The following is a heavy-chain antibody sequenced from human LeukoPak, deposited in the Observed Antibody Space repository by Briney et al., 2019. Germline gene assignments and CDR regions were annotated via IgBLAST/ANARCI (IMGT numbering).Heavy chain of an antibody. J-gene: IGHJ5*02. Sequence: ASVKVSCKASGGTFSSYAISWVRQAPGQGLEWMGGIIPIFGTANYAQKFQGRVTITADESTSTAYMELSSLRSEDTAVYYCASTLGYCSGGSCSLWFDPWGQGTLVTVSS. D-gene: IGHD2-15*01. CDR3: ASTLGYCSGGSCSLWFDP. V-gene: IGHV1-69*01. CDR1: GGTFSSYA. CDR2: IIPIFGTA.